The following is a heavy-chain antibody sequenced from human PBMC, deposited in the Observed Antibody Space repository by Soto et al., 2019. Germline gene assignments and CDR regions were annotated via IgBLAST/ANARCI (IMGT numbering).Heavy chain of an antibody. CDR1: GFTFSGSA. J-gene: IGHJ4*02. Sequence: EVQLVESGGGLVQPGGSLKLSCAASGFTFSGSAMHWVRQTSGKGLEWVGRISSKVNSYATAYAASVKGRFTISRDDSKNTASLQMNSLKTEDTAVYYCTRDSSGWPDWGQGTLVTVSS. V-gene: IGHV3-73*02. CDR2: ISSKVNSYAT. D-gene: IGHD6-19*01. CDR3: TRDSSGWPD.